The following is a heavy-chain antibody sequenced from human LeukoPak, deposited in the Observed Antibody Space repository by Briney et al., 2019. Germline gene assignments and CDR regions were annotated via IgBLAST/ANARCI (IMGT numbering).Heavy chain of an antibody. CDR2: TNPNSGGT. CDR3: ARALAYCGGDCYFDY. J-gene: IGHJ4*02. CDR1: GYTFTGYY. Sequence: ASVKVSCKASGYTFTGYYMHWVRQAPGQGLEWMGWTNPNSGGTNYAQKFQGRVTMTRDTSISTAYMELSRLRSDDTAVYYCARALAYCGGDCYFDYWGQGTLVTVSS. D-gene: IGHD2-21*02. V-gene: IGHV1-2*02.